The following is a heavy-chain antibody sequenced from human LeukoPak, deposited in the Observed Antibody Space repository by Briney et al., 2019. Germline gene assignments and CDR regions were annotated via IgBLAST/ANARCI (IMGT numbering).Heavy chain of an antibody. CDR1: GFAFGSEA. V-gene: IGHV3-23*01. D-gene: IGHD2-21*02. J-gene: IGHJ4*02. Sequence: GGSLRLSCAVSGFAFGSEAMSWVRQSPARGLEWVASISPGGGTTYYADYVKGRFTISRDDAKNSLYLQMNSLRVEDTAWHYCAKAGDERELDYWGQGTLVTVSS. CDR2: ISPGGGTT. CDR3: AKAGDERELDY.